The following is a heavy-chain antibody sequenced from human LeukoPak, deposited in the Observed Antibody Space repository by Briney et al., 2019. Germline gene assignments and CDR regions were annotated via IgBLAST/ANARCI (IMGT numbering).Heavy chain of an antibody. Sequence: ASVTVSCMASGYTFTSYYMHWVRQAPGQGLEWMGIINPSGGSTSYAQKFQGRVTMTRDTSTSTVYMELSSLRSEDTAVYYCARDTTYYYDSSGYSPFDYWGQGTLVTVSS. J-gene: IGHJ4*02. CDR3: ARDTTYYYDSSGYSPFDY. CDR2: INPSGGST. V-gene: IGHV1-46*01. D-gene: IGHD3-22*01. CDR1: GYTFTSYY.